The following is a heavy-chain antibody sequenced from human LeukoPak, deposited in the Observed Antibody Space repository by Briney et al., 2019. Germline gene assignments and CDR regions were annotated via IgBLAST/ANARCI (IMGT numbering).Heavy chain of an antibody. Sequence: PSETLSLTCTVSGGSISSYYWSWIRQPPGKGLEWIGYIYYSGSTNYNPSLKSRVTISVDTSKNQFSLKLSSVTAADTAVYYCARGYSTDYYYMDVWGKATTVTVSS. V-gene: IGHV4-59*01. J-gene: IGHJ6*03. CDR2: IYYSGST. CDR1: GGSISSYY. CDR3: ARGYSTDYYYMDV. D-gene: IGHD2-21*01.